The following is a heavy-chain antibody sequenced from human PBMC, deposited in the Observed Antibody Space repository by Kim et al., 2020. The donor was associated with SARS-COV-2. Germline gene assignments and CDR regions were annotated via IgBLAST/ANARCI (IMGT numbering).Heavy chain of an antibody. Sequence: GGSLRLSCAASGFTFSSYSMNWVRQAPGKGLEWVSSISSSSSYIYYADSVKGRFTISRDNAKNSLYLQMNSLRAEDTAVYYCARLGPIAVAGTWWFDPWGQGTLVTVSS. CDR1: GFTFSSYS. CDR3: ARLGPIAVAGTWWFDP. V-gene: IGHV3-21*01. D-gene: IGHD6-19*01. CDR2: ISSSSSYI. J-gene: IGHJ5*02.